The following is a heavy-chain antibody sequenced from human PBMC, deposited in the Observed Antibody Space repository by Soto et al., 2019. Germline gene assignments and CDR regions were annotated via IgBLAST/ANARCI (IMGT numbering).Heavy chain of an antibody. CDR1: GGSISSSSYY. D-gene: IGHD2-15*01. CDR3: ARVDANVAYGYYYYGMDV. CDR2: IYYSGST. V-gene: IGHV4-39*01. J-gene: IGHJ6*02. Sequence: PSETLSLTCTVSGGSISSSSYYWGWIRQPPRKGLEWIGSIYYSGSTYYNPSLKSRVTISVDTSKNQFSLKLSSVTAADTAVYYCARVDANVAYGYYYYGMDVWGQGTTVNVSS.